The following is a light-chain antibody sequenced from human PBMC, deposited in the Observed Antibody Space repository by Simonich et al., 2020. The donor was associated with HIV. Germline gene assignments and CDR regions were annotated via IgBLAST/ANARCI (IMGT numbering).Light chain of an antibody. CDR3: MQALQTPLT. CDR1: QSLLHSNGYNY. J-gene: IGKJ4*01. V-gene: IGKV2-28*01. Sequence: DIVMTQSPLSLPVTPGEPASISCRSSQSLLHSNGYNYLDWYLQKPGQSPKLLIYSASNRDSGVPERFSGSGSGTDFTLKISRVEAEDVGVYYCMQALQTPLTFGGGTKVEIK. CDR2: SAS.